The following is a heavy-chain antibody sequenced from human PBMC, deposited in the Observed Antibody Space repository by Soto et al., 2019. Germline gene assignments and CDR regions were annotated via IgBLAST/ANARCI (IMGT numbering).Heavy chain of an antibody. J-gene: IGHJ5*02. CDR2: INHSGST. D-gene: IGHD2-8*01. Sequence: SETLSLTCAVYGGSFSGYYWSWIRQPPGKGLEWIGEINHSGSTNYNPSLKSRVTISVDTSKNQFSLKLSSVTAADTAVYYCARAPKGLVYATVGRRFDPWGQGTLVTVSS. V-gene: IGHV4-34*01. CDR3: ARAPKGLVYATVGRRFDP. CDR1: GGSFSGYY.